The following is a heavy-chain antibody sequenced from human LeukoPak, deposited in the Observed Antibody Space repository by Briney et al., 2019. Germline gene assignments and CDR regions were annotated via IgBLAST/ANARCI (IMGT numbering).Heavy chain of an antibody. CDR3: ARGRRLMDYYYYGMDV. CDR2: IYYSGST. Sequence: SETLSLTCTVSGGSISSYYWSWIRQPPGKGLEWIGYIYYSGSTNYNPSLESRVTISVDTSKNQFSLKLSSVTAADTAVYYCARGRRLMDYYYYGMDVWGQGTTVTVSS. D-gene: IGHD5-24*01. V-gene: IGHV4-59*01. CDR1: GGSISSYY. J-gene: IGHJ6*02.